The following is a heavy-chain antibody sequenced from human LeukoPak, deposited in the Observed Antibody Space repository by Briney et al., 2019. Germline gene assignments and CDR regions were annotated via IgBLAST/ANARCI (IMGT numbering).Heavy chain of an antibody. J-gene: IGHJ3*02. Sequence: GGSLRLSCVDSGFTSSNYAMSWVRQAPGGGLEWVAAISGNGGTTYYADSVKGRFTISRDNSKNTLYLQMNSLRAEDTAVYYCARARTTTGTTRIAFNIWGQGTMVTVSS. D-gene: IGHD1-1*01. V-gene: IGHV3-23*01. CDR1: GFTSSNYA. CDR2: ISGNGGTT. CDR3: ARARTTTGTTRIAFNI.